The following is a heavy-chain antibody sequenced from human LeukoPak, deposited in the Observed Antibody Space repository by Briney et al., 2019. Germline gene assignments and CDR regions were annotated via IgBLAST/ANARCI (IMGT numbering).Heavy chain of an antibody. V-gene: IGHV3-21*01. J-gene: IGHJ4*02. CDR3: AREALSSGWRY. CDR2: ISSSSSYI. Sequence: GGSLRLSCVAAGFTFSDYSMNWVRQAPGRGLEWVSSISSSSSYIYYADSVKGRFTISRDNAKNSLYLQMNSLRAEDTAVYYCAREALSSGWRYWGQGTLVTVSS. D-gene: IGHD6-19*01. CDR1: GFTFSDYS.